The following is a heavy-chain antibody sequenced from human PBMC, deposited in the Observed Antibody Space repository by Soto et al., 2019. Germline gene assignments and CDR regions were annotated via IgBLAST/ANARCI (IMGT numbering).Heavy chain of an antibody. D-gene: IGHD5-12*01. CDR2: IYYSGST. V-gene: IGHV4-30-4*01. Sequence: SETLSLTCTVSGGSISSGDYYWSWIRQPPGKGLEWIGYIYYSGSTYYNPSLKSRVTISVDTSKNQFSLKLSSVTAADTAVYYCARGIVATRNWFDPWGQGTLVTV. CDR3: ARGIVATRNWFDP. J-gene: IGHJ5*02. CDR1: GGSISSGDYY.